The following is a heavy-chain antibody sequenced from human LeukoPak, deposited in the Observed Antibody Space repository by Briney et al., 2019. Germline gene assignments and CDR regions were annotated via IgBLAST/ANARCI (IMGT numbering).Heavy chain of an antibody. CDR1: GLIFSYYS. D-gene: IGHD3-10*01. J-gene: IGHJ4*02. V-gene: IGHV3-21*01. CDR2: ISGSSSYI. Sequence: GGSLRLSCADSGLIFSYYSMNWVRQAPGKGLEWVSSISGSSSYIYYADSVKGRFTISRDNAKNSLDLQMNSLRVEDTGIYYCAKVAKYYYGSETYYFFEHWGQGTPVTASS. CDR3: AKVAKYYYGSETYYFFEH.